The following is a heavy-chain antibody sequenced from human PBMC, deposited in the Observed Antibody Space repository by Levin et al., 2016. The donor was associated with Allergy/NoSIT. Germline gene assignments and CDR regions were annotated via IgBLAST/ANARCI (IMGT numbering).Heavy chain of an antibody. Sequence: GESLKISCAASGFIFSDYSMNWVRQAPGKGLEWVSLISRGGDYIYYADSMKGRFTISRDDAKNSLYLQMNSLRADDTAVYYCAKEADDYVWGSFRYTDPLDYWGQGTLVTVSS. V-gene: IGHV3-21*01. D-gene: IGHD3-16*02. CDR1: GFIFSDYS. CDR2: ISRGGDYI. CDR3: AKEADDYVWGSFRYTDPLDY. J-gene: IGHJ4*02.